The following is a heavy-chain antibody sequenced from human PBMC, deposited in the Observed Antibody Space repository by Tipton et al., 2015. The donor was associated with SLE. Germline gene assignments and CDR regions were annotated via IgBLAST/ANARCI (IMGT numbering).Heavy chain of an antibody. D-gene: IGHD3-10*01. CDR1: GGSISSYY. J-gene: IGHJ3*01. CDR2: IYTSGST. Sequence: TLSLTCTVSGGSISSYYWSWIRQPAGKGLEWIGRIYTSGSTNYNPSLKSRVTMSVDTSKNQFSLKLSSVTVADTAVYYCAREGTYHYAPRGAFDLWGQGTMVTVSS. V-gene: IGHV4-4*07. CDR3: AREGTYHYAPRGAFDL.